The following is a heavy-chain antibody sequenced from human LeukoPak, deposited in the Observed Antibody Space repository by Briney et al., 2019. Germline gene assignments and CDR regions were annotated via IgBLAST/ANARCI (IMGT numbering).Heavy chain of an antibody. CDR2: INHSGST. CDR1: GGSFSGYY. D-gene: IGHD3-10*01. Sequence: SETLSLTCAVYGGSFSGYYWSWIRQPPGKGLEWIGEINHSGSTNYNPSLKSRVTISVDASKNQFSLKLSSVTAADTAVYYCARWELLSYYGMDVWGQGTTVTVSS. V-gene: IGHV4-34*01. CDR3: ARWELLSYYGMDV. J-gene: IGHJ6*02.